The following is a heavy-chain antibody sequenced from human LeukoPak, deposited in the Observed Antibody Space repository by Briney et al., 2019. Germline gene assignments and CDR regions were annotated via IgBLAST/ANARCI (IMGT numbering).Heavy chain of an antibody. CDR3: ARCDSSSWYGIDF. CDR1: GFTFSSNY. V-gene: IGHV3-53*01. Sequence: GGSLRLSCAASGFTFSSNYMGWVRQAPGKGVKGVSVIYSGGNTYYADSVKGRFTISRDNSRNTMDLQMNSLRAEDTAVYYCARCDSSSWYGIDFWGQGTLVTVSS. D-gene: IGHD6-13*01. J-gene: IGHJ4*02. CDR2: IYSGGNT.